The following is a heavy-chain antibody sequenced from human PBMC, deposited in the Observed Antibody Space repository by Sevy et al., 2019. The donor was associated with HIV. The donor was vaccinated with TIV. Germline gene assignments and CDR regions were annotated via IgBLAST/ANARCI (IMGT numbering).Heavy chain of an antibody. CDR2: IIPIFGTA. Sequence: ASVKVSCKSSGGTFSSYAISWVRQAPGQGLEWMGGIIPIFGTANYAQRLQGRVTITADKSTSTAYMELSSLRSEDTAVYYCARAGIAARPTYYYYYMDVWGKGTTVTVSS. D-gene: IGHD6-6*01. CDR1: GGTFSSYA. CDR3: ARAGIAARPTYYYYYMDV. V-gene: IGHV1-69*06. J-gene: IGHJ6*03.